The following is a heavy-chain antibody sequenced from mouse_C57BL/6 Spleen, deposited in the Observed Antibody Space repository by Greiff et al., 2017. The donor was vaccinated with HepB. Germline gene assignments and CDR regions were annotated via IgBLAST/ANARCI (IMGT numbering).Heavy chain of an antibody. CDR2: ICTGGGT. D-gene: IGHD1-1*01. CDR3: ARKGKGYYGSHYLDY. V-gene: IGHV2-9-1*01. J-gene: IGHJ2*01. CDR1: GFSLTSYA. Sequence: VKLMASGPGLVAPSQRLSITCTVSGFSLTSYAISWVRQPPGKVLEWLGVICTGGGTNYNSALKSRLSISKDNSKSQVILKMNSLQTDDTARYYCARKGKGYYGSHYLDYWGQGTTLTVSS.